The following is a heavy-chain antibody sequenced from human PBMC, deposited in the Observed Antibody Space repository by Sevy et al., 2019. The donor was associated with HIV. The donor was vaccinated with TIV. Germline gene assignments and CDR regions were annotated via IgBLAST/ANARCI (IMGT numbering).Heavy chain of an antibody. CDR1: GFTFNTYP. Sequence: GGSLRLSCAASGFTFNTYPMHWVRQAPGKGLEWVAVISYDGSSKNYAESVRGRFTISREDSENTLYLQMNRMRPDDTAIYYCARDWGYSHYFVVGAYWGQGTLVTVSS. J-gene: IGHJ4*02. CDR2: ISYDGSSK. V-gene: IGHV3-30-3*01. CDR3: ARDWGYSHYFVVGAY. D-gene: IGHD4-4*01.